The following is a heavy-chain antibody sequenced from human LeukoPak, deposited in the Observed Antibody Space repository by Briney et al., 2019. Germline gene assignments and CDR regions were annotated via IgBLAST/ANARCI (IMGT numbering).Heavy chain of an antibody. CDR1: GGSISSYY. D-gene: IGHD2-2*01. CDR2: ISSSGST. V-gene: IGHV4-4*07. CDR3: ARDRPTPGDCTSTTCYRWFDP. J-gene: IGHJ5*02. Sequence: SETLSLTCTVSGGSISSYYWSWIRQPARKGLEWIGRISSSGSTNYNPSLRSRISMSADTSKNQFSLKLSSVTAADTAVYYCARDRPTPGDCTSTTCYRWFDPWGQGTLVSVSS.